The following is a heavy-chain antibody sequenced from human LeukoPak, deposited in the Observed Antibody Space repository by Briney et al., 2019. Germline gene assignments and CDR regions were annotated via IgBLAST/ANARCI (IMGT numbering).Heavy chain of an antibody. J-gene: IGHJ4*02. CDR2: ISSSGSTI. Sequence: PGGYLSRYCAASGFTFSSYEMNWVRQAPGKGLEGVSYISSSGSTIYYADSVKGRFTSSRDNAKNSLYLQMNSLRAEDTAVYYCARGLVVVVAAEYYFDYWGQGTLVTVSS. D-gene: IGHD2-15*01. CDR1: GFTFSSYE. CDR3: ARGLVVVVAAEYYFDY. V-gene: IGHV3-48*03.